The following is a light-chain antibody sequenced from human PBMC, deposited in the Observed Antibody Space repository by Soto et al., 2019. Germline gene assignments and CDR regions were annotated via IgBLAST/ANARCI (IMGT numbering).Light chain of an antibody. CDR3: QKYNSAPWT. CDR2: AAS. CDR1: QGINNY. V-gene: IGKV1-27*01. Sequence: DIQMTQSPSSLSASVGDRVTITCRASQGINNYLAWYQQKPGTDPKLLISAASTLQTDVPSRFSGGGSGTDFTLTISSLQPEDVATYYCQKYNSAPWTFGQGTKVDIK. J-gene: IGKJ1*01.